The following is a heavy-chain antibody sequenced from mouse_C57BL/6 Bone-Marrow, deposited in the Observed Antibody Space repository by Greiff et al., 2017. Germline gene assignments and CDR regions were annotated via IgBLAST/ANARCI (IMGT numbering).Heavy chain of an antibody. J-gene: IGHJ1*03. D-gene: IGHD1-1*01. CDR3: TTNDGSSDWYFDV. CDR1: GFNIKDYY. V-gene: IGHV14-1*01. Sequence: VQLQQSGAELVRPGASVKLSCTASGFNIKDYYMHWVKQRPEQGLEWIGRIDPEDGDTEYAPKFQGKATMTADTSSNTAYLQLSSLTSEDTAFYYCTTNDGSSDWYFDVWGTGTTVTVSS. CDR2: IDPEDGDT.